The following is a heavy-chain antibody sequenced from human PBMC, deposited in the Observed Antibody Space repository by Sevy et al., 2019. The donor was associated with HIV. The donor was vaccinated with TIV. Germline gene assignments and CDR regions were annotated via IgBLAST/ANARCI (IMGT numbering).Heavy chain of an antibody. CDR1: GFTFSSYS. CDR2: ISSSSSYI. D-gene: IGHD3-22*01. CDR3: AREYYYDSSGSYFY. Sequence: GGSLRLACAASGFTFSSYSMNWVRQAPGKGLEWVSSISSSSSYIYYADSVKGRFTISRDNAKNSLYLQMNSMRAEATVVYYCAREYYYDSSGSYFYWGQGTLVTVSS. J-gene: IGHJ4*02. V-gene: IGHV3-21*01.